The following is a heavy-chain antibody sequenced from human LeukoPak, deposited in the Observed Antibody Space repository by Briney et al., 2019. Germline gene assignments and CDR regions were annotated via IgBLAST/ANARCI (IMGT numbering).Heavy chain of an antibody. CDR3: GRDNNYKVDV. J-gene: IGHJ6*04. CDR2: INTDGSIT. D-gene: IGHD5-24*01. CDR1: GLTFSNYW. V-gene: IGHV3-74*01. Sequence: GGSLRLSCAASGLTFSNYWMLWVRQGPGKGLVWVSNINTDGSITNYADSVKGRFSISRDNAKNTLYLQMNSLRAEDTAVYYCGRDNNYKVDVWGKGTTVTVSS.